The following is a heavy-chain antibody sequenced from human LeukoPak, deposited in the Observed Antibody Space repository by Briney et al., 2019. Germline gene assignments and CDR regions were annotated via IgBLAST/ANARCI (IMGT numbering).Heavy chain of an antibody. CDR2: IYYSGST. Sequence: SETLSLTCTVSGGSISSSSYYWGWIRQPPGKGLEWIGSIYYSGSTYYNPSLKSRVTISVDTSKNQFSLKLSSVTAADTAVYYCAREYCSSTSCYTGNNWFDPWGQGTLVTVSS. J-gene: IGHJ5*02. CDR3: AREYCSSTSCYTGNNWFDP. CDR1: GGSISSSSYY. V-gene: IGHV4-39*07. D-gene: IGHD2-2*02.